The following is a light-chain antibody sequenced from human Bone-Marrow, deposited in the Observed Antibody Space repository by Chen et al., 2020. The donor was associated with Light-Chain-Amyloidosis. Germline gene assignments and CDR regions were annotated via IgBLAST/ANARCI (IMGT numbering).Light chain of an antibody. V-gene: IGKV4-1*01. Sequence: DIVMTQSPDSLAVSLGERATINCKSSQSVLYSSNNKNYLAWYQQKPGQPPKLLIYLASTRESGVPDRFSGSGSGTDFTLTISSLQAEDVAVYYCQQYYSTIFTFGPGTKVDIK. CDR2: LAS. CDR1: QSVLYSSNNKNY. J-gene: IGKJ3*01. CDR3: QQYYSTIFT.